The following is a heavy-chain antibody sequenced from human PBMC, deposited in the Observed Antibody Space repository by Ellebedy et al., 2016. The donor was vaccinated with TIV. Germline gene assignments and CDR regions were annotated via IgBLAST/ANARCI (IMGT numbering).Heavy chain of an antibody. CDR2: ISGSNGNT. J-gene: IGHJ4*02. CDR3: AREGAYDSGGYYELFDY. Sequence: ASVKVSXKGSGYSFSSYTIGWVRQAPGQGLEWMGWISGSNGNTKYAQKFQGRVTMTTDTPTNTAYMELRSLRSDDTAVYYCAREGAYDSGGYYELFDYWGQGTLVTVSS. D-gene: IGHD3-22*01. V-gene: IGHV1-18*01. CDR1: GYSFSSYT.